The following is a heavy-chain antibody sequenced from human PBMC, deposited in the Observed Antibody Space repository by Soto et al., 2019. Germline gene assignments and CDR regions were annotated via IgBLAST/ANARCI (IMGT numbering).Heavy chain of an antibody. CDR2: ISSSSSYI. Sequence: EVQLVESGGGLVKPGGSLRLSCAASGFTFSSYSMNWVRQAPGKGLEWVSSISSSSSYIYYADSVNGRFTISRDNAKNSLYLQMNSLRAEDTAVYYCARDTNYYDSSGYLWADAFDIWGQGTMVTVSS. V-gene: IGHV3-21*01. CDR1: GFTFSSYS. D-gene: IGHD3-22*01. J-gene: IGHJ3*02. CDR3: ARDTNYYDSSGYLWADAFDI.